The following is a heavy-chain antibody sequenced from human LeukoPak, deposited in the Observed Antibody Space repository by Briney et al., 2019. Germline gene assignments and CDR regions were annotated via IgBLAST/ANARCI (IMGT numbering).Heavy chain of an antibody. Sequence: SETLSLTCTVSGGSISSYYWSWIRQPPGKGLEWIGYIYYSGSTNYNPSLKSRVTISVDTSKNQFSLKLSSVTAADTAVYYCASSDYYDSSGYPNWFDPWGQGTLVSVSS. D-gene: IGHD3-22*01. CDR2: IYYSGST. CDR3: ASSDYYDSSGYPNWFDP. J-gene: IGHJ5*02. V-gene: IGHV4-59*08. CDR1: GGSISSYY.